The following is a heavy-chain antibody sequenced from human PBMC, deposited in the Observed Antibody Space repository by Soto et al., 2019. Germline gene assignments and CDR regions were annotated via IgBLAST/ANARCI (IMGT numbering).Heavy chain of an antibody. CDR3: AKRWNCSSGGCSIDY. V-gene: IGHV3-23*01. Sequence: EVQLLESGGDLVQPGGSLRLSCAASGFTFSNYAINWVRQPPGKGLEWVSIISGTGERILYADPVKGRFTISRDNSKNTVYLQMSSLRVEDTALYYCAKRWNCSSGGCSIDYWGQGTLVTVSS. D-gene: IGHD2-15*01. CDR1: GFTFSNYA. J-gene: IGHJ4*02. CDR2: ISGTGERI.